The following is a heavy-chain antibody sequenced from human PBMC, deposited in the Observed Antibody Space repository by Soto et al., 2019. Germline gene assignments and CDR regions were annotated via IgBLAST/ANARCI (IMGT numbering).Heavy chain of an antibody. Sequence: EGSLRLSCAASGFTFSSYGMHWVRQAPGKGLEWVAVIWYDGSNKYYADSVKGRFTISRDNSKNTLYLQMNSLRAEDTAVYYCARDDGDYGAYFDYWGQGTLVTVSS. CDR3: ARDDGDYGAYFDY. CDR2: IWYDGSNK. D-gene: IGHD4-17*01. J-gene: IGHJ4*02. CDR1: GFTFSSYG. V-gene: IGHV3-33*01.